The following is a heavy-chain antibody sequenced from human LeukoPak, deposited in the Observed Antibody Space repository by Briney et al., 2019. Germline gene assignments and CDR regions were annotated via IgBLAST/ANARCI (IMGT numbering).Heavy chain of an antibody. D-gene: IGHD6-19*01. J-gene: IGHJ4*02. CDR3: AKRGIAVADMIDY. V-gene: IGHV3-7*03. CDR2: INHNGNVN. CDR1: GFTFSSYW. Sequence: GGSLRLSCAASGFTFSSYWMNWARQAPGKGLEWVASINHNGNVNYYVDSVKGRFTISRDNAKNSLYLQMSSLSAEDTAVYYCAKRGIAVADMIDYWGQGTLVTVSS.